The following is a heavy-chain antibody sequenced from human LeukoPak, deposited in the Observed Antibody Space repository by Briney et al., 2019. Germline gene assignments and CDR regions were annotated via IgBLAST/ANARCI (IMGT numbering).Heavy chain of an antibody. V-gene: IGHV4-34*01. CDR3: ARGPDDSLITIFGVVIKYGMDV. CDR1: GGSFSGYY. J-gene: IGHJ6*02. D-gene: IGHD3-3*01. CDR2: INHSGST. Sequence: PSGTLSLTCAVYGGSFSGYYWSWIRQPPGKGLEWIGEINHSGSTNYNPSLKSRVTISVDTSKNQFSLKLSSVTAADTAVYYCARGPDDSLITIFGVVIKYGMDVWGQGTTVTVSS.